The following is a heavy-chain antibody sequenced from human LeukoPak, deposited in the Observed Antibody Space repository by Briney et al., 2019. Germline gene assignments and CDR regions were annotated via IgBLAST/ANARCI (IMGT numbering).Heavy chain of an antibody. V-gene: IGHV3-30*18. CDR1: GFTFSSYG. Sequence: GGSLRLSCAASGFTFSSYGMHWVRQAPGKGLEWVAVISYDGSNKYYADSVKGRFTISRDNSKNTLYLQMNSVRAEDTAVYYCAKEAVGMATIFGVVTSYYYYGMDVWGQGTTVTVSS. J-gene: IGHJ6*02. CDR2: ISYDGSNK. D-gene: IGHD3-3*01. CDR3: AKEAVGMATIFGVVTSYYYYGMDV.